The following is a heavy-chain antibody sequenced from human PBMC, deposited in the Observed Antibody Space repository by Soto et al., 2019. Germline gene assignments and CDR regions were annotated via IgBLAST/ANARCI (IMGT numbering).Heavy chain of an antibody. J-gene: IGHJ6*02. CDR1: GFTFSNYA. Sequence: PGGSLRLSCAASGFTFSNYAMHWVRQAPGKGPEWVAAISYDSRNKYYADSVKGRFTISRENAKNTLDLQMNSLRAGDMAVYYCARDLVVGATRYYSYGMDGWGQGTTANVSS. CDR2: ISYDSRNK. V-gene: IGHV3-30*03. CDR3: ARDLVVGATRYYSYGMDG. D-gene: IGHD1-26*01.